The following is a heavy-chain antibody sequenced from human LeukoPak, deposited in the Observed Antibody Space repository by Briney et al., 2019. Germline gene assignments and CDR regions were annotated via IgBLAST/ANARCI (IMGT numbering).Heavy chain of an antibody. Sequence: PGGSLRLSCAASGFTFSSYEMNWVRQAPGKGLEWVSYISSSGSTIYYADSVKGRFTISRDNAKNSLYLQMNSLRAEETAVYYCAREDSRGYYYRWFDPWGQGTLVTVSS. J-gene: IGHJ5*02. CDR3: AREDSRGYYYRWFDP. CDR1: GFTFSSYE. V-gene: IGHV3-48*03. CDR2: ISSSGSTI. D-gene: IGHD3-22*01.